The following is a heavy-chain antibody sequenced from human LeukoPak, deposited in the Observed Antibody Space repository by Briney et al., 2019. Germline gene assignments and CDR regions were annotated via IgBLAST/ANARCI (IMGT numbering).Heavy chain of an antibody. D-gene: IGHD6-19*01. CDR2: INPSGGST. V-gene: IGHV1-46*01. CDR3: ARVGSSGWYAFDI. Sequence: GASVKVSCKASGYTFTSYYMHWVRQAPGQGLEWMGIINPSGGSTSYAQKFQGRVTMTRDMSTSTVYMELSSLRSEDTAVYYCARVGSSGWYAFDIWGQGTMVTVSS. J-gene: IGHJ3*02. CDR1: GYTFTSYY.